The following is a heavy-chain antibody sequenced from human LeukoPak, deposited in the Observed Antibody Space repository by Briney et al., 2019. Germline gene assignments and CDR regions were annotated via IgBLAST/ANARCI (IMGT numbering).Heavy chain of an antibody. V-gene: IGHV4-31*03. D-gene: IGHD4-17*01. Sequence: KPSQTLSLTCTVSGGSISSGGYYWSWLRQHPGTGLEWIGYIYYSGSTYYNPSLKSRVTISVDTSKNQFSLKLSSVTAADTAVYYCARDTRADGDYFDYWGQGTLVTVSS. CDR1: GGSISSGGYY. J-gene: IGHJ4*02. CDR2: IYYSGST. CDR3: ARDTRADGDYFDY.